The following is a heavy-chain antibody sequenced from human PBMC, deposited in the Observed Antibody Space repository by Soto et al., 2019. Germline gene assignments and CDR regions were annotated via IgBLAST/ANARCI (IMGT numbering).Heavy chain of an antibody. D-gene: IGHD2-15*01. CDR3: ARDMNVVAAAKRWYYGMDV. CDR1: GFTFSSYS. CDR2: ISSSSSYI. J-gene: IGHJ6*02. V-gene: IGHV3-21*01. Sequence: LRLSCAASGFTFSSYSMNWVRQAPGKGLEWVSSISSSSSYIYYADSVKGRFTISRDNAKNSLYLQMNSLRAEDTAVYYCARDMNVVAAAKRWYYGMDVWGQGTTVTVSS.